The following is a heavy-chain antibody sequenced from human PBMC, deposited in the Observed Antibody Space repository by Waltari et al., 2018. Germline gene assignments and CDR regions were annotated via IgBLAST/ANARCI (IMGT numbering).Heavy chain of an antibody. CDR3: AKDRYCNYISCYGGWVY. Sequence: EVQLVESGGGLVQPGGSLRLSCAASGFPFSSDAMSWVRQAPGKGLEWVSVISGSGDNTYYADSVKGRFTISRDNSKNTLYLQMNSLRADDTATYYCAKDRYCNYISCYGGWVYWGQGNLVTVSS. D-gene: IGHD2-2*01. CDR2: ISGSGDNT. CDR1: GFPFSSDA. J-gene: IGHJ4*02. V-gene: IGHV3-23*04.